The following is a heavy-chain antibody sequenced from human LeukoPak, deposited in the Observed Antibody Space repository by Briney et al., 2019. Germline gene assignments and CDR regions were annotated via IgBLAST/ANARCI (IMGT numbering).Heavy chain of an antibody. Sequence: SETLSLTCTVSGDPISSYYWSWIRQPPGKGLEWMGYINYSGNTNYNPSLKSRVTISVDTSKDQFSLRLTSVTAADTAVYYCAREGRQDYVYFDCWGQGTLVTVSS. CDR2: INYSGNT. CDR1: GDPISSYY. J-gene: IGHJ4*02. CDR3: AREGRQDYVYFDC. D-gene: IGHD4-17*01. V-gene: IGHV4-59*01.